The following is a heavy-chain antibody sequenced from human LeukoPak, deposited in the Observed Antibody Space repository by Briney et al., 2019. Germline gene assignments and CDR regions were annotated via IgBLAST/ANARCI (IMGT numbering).Heavy chain of an antibody. Sequence: PGRSLRLSCTASGFTFGDYAMSWFRQAPGKGLEWVGFIRSKAYGGTTEYAASVKGRFTISRDDSKSIAYLQMNSLKTEDTAVYYCTRALRWLQNTFDYWGQGTLVTVSS. V-gene: IGHV3-49*03. J-gene: IGHJ4*02. CDR1: GFTFGDYA. CDR2: IRSKAYGGTT. D-gene: IGHD5-24*01. CDR3: TRALRWLQNTFDY.